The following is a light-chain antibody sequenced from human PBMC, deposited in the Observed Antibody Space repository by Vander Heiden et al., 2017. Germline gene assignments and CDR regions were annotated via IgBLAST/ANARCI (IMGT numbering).Light chain of an antibody. V-gene: IGKV1-39*01. Sequence: DIQMTQSPTYLSASVGDSVTITSRASQSISSYLNWYQQKPGKAPKLLIYAASSLQSGVPSRFSGSGSGTDFTLTISSLQPEDFATYYCQQSYSTPRTFGQGTKLEIK. J-gene: IGKJ2*02. CDR1: QSISSY. CDR3: QQSYSTPRT. CDR2: AAS.